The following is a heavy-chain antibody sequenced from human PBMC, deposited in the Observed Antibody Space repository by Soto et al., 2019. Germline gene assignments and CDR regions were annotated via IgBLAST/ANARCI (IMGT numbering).Heavy chain of an antibody. J-gene: IGHJ1*01. CDR2: INHSGST. D-gene: IGHD6-19*01. V-gene: IGHV4-34*01. CDR3: ASHNSSAPAEYFQH. CDR1: GGSFSGYY. Sequence: SETLSLTCAVYGGSFSGYYWSWIRQPPGKGLEWIGEINHSGSTNYNPSLKSRVTISVDTSKNQFSLKLSSVTAADTAVYYCASHNSSAPAEYFQHWGQGTLVTVSS.